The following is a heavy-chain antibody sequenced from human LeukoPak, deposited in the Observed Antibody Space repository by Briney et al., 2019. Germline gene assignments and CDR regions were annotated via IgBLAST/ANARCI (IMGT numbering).Heavy chain of an antibody. Sequence: GASVKVSCKASGYTFTSYAMHWVRQAPGQRLEWMGWINAGNGNTKYSQKFQGRVTITRDTSASTAYMELSSLRSEDTAVYYCARAPGQWLVFDYWGQGTLVTVSS. D-gene: IGHD6-19*01. CDR1: GYTFTSYA. CDR2: INAGNGNT. J-gene: IGHJ4*02. V-gene: IGHV1-3*01. CDR3: ARAPGQWLVFDY.